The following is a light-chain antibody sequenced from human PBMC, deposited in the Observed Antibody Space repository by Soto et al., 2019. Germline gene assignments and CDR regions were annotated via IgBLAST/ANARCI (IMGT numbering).Light chain of an antibody. V-gene: IGKV1-12*01. CDR3: QQAHSFPFT. J-gene: IGKJ3*01. CDR2: GAS. Sequence: DIQMTQSPSSLSASVGDRITITCRASQSISRYLNWYQHKPGKAPKLLISGASTLQSGVPSRFSGSGSGTDFILNISSLQPEDFATYYCQQAHSFPFTFGPGTKVDIK. CDR1: QSISRY.